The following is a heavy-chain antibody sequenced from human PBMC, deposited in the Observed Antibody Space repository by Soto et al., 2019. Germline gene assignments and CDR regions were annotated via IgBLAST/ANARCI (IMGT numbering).Heavy chain of an antibody. D-gene: IGHD3-3*01. CDR3: AHRRIGVSQWNYGDFDY. J-gene: IGHJ4*02. Sequence: QITLKESGPTLVKPTQTLTLTCTFSGSSLSTSGVGVGWIRQPPGKALEGLVIIYWDDDKRYSPSLRSRLTISKDTSKNQVVLIMTNVDPEDTATYFCAHRRIGVSQWNYGDFDYWGQGILVTVSS. CDR2: IYWDDDK. V-gene: IGHV2-5*02. CDR1: GSSLSTSGVG.